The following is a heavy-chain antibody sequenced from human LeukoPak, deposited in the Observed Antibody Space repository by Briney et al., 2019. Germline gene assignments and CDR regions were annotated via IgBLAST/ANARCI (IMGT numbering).Heavy chain of an antibody. CDR1: GYTFTGYY. CDR2: INPSSGGT. J-gene: IGHJ6*03. V-gene: IGHV1-2*02. Sequence: ASVKVSCKASGYTFTGYYMHWVRQAPGQGLEWMGWINPSSGGTNYAQKFQGRVTMTRDTSISTAYMELSRLRSDDTAFYYCAKTHRYCSSTSCYLPYYYYYMDVWGKGTTVTVSS. CDR3: AKTHRYCSSTSCYLPYYYYYMDV. D-gene: IGHD2-2*01.